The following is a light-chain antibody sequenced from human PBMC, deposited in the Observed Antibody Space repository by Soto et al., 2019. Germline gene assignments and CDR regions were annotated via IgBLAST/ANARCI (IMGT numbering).Light chain of an antibody. V-gene: IGKV3-11*01. CDR1: QSVSSY. Sequence: EIVLTQSPATLSLSPGERATLSCRASQSVSSYLAWYQQKPGQAPRLLIYDASNRATGIPARFSGSGSGTDFTLTISSLEPEDFAVYYCHQRGNWVTVGQGTRLEIK. CDR2: DAS. J-gene: IGKJ5*01. CDR3: HQRGNWVT.